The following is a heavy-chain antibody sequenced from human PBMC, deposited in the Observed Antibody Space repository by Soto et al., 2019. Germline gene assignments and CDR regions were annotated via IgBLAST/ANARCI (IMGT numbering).Heavy chain of an antibody. CDR2: IIPILGIA. CDR3: ARSGVEQQLVKGYDY. Sequence: QVQLVQSGAEVQKPGASVKVSCKASGGTFSSYTISWVRQAPGQGLAWMGRIIPILGIANYAQKVQGRVTITADKSTSTAYMELSSLGSEDTAVYYCARSGVEQQLVKGYDYWGQGTLVTVSS. D-gene: IGHD6-13*01. CDR1: GGTFSSYT. J-gene: IGHJ4*02. V-gene: IGHV1-69*02.